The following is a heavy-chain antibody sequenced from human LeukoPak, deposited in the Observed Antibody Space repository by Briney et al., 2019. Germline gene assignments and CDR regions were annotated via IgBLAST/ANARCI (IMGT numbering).Heavy chain of an antibody. CDR3: AVDWYDSSGYGTFDY. V-gene: IGHV3-23*01. CDR1: GVTFSKYA. CDR2: ISGSGENT. Sequence: GGSLRLSCAASGVTFSKYAMTWVRQAPGKGLEWVSVISGSGENTDYADSVKGRFTISRDNSKNTLYLQMHSLRAGDTAVYYCAVDWYDSSGYGTFDYWGQGTLVTVSS. D-gene: IGHD3-22*01. J-gene: IGHJ4*02.